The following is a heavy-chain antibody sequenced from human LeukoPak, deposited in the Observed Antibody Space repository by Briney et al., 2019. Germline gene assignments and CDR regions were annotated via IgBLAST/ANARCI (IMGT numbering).Heavy chain of an antibody. CDR2: IYYSGST. Sequence: SETLSLTCTVSGGSISSGGYYWSWIRQPPGNGLEWIGHIYYSGSTYYNPSLKSRVTISVDTSKNQFSLKLSSVTAADTAVYYCARNLVPAAFDYWGQGTLVTVSS. J-gene: IGHJ4*02. CDR1: GGSISSGGYY. V-gene: IGHV4-30-4*08. D-gene: IGHD2-2*01. CDR3: ARNLVPAAFDY.